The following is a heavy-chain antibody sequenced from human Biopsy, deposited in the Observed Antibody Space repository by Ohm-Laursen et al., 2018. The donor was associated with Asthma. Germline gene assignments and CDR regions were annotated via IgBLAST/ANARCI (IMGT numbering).Heavy chain of an antibody. V-gene: IGHV4-31*03. D-gene: IGHD3-22*01. CDR2: IYYSGST. Sequence: SDTLSLTCPVSGGSISSGGYYWSWIRQHPGKGLEWIGYIYYSGSTYYNPSLKSRVSISIDTSKSQFSLKLSSVTAADTAVYYCARAQDYYDSRGYYRSFDYWGQGTLVTVSS. CDR1: GGSISSGGYY. CDR3: ARAQDYYDSRGYYRSFDY. J-gene: IGHJ4*02.